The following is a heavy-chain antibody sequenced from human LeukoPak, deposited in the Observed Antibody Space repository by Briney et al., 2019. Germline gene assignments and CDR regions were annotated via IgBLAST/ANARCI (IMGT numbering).Heavy chain of an antibody. Sequence: GGSLRLSCAASEFPFSVYAMTWVRQAPGKGLEWVSTISHSGNYVYYADSVKGRFNISRDNAQNSLSLQMDSLRADDTAVYYCARDPDPQGNLDYWGQGTQVIVSS. CDR1: EFPFSVYA. CDR2: ISHSGNYV. D-gene: IGHD1-14*01. V-gene: IGHV3-21*01. J-gene: IGHJ4*02. CDR3: ARDPDPQGNLDY.